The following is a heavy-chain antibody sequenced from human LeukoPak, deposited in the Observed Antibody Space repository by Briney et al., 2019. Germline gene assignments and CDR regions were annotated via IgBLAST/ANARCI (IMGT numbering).Heavy chain of an antibody. CDR1: GYTFTSYG. J-gene: IGHJ4*02. V-gene: IGHV1-18*01. CDR3: LVVVVAATGDY. CDR2: ISAYNGNT. Sequence: ASVKVSCKASGYTFTSYGISWVRQAPGQGLEWMGWISAYNGNTNYAQRLQGRVTMTTDTSTSTAYMELRSLRSDDTAVYYCLVVVVAATGDYWGQGTLVTVSS. D-gene: IGHD2-15*01.